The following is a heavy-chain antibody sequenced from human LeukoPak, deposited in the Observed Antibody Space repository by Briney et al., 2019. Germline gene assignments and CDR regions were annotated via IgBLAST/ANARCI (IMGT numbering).Heavy chain of an antibody. Sequence: SETLSLTCTVSGGSISRYYWSWIRQPPGKGLAWMGYIYYSGRTNYKHSLKNRVTNSVDTSKIQFSLKLSSVTAADTAVYYCASGRSITIFGVVDCYFDYWGQGTLVTVSS. CDR1: GGSISRYY. V-gene: IGHV4-59*01. CDR3: ASGRSITIFGVVDCYFDY. J-gene: IGHJ4*02. CDR2: IYYSGRT. D-gene: IGHD3-3*01.